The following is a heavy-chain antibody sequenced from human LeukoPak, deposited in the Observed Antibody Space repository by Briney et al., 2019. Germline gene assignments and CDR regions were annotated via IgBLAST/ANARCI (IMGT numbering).Heavy chain of an antibody. CDR2: INPSGGST. J-gene: IGHJ4*02. Sequence: ASVKVSCKASGYTFTSYYTHWVRQAPGQGLEWMGIINPSGGSTSYAQKFQGRVTMTRDTSTSTVYMELSSLRSEDTAVYYCARDHESTYYDFWSGYFSQRSYYFDYWGQGTLVTVSS. CDR3: ARDHESTYYDFWSGYFSQRSYYFDY. CDR1: GYTFTSYY. V-gene: IGHV1-46*01. D-gene: IGHD3-3*01.